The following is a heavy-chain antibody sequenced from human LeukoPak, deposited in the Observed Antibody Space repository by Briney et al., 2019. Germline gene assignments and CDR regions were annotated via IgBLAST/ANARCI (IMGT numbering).Heavy chain of an antibody. D-gene: IGHD3-3*01. Sequence: ASVKVSCKASGGTFSSYAISWVRQAPGQGLEWMGGIIPIFGTANYAQKFQGRVTITADESTSTAYMELSSLRSEDTAVYYCARGATFYYDFWSGYYCDYWGQGTLVTVSS. CDR1: GGTFSSYA. CDR2: IIPIFGTA. V-gene: IGHV1-69*01. CDR3: ARGATFYYDFWSGYYCDY. J-gene: IGHJ4*02.